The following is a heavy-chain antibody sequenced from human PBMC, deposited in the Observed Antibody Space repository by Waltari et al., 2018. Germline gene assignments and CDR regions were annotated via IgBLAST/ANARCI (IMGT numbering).Heavy chain of an antibody. V-gene: IGHV3-7*01. CDR1: GFPFSIYW. Sequence: EVQLVESGGGLVQPGGSLRLSCAASGFPFSIYWMTWVRQAPGEGLEWGDNIKEDGTDTYDVDTVKGRFTISKDNAENSLYLQMNSLRVEDTALYYCAKDGGGGETYYKHRYFDFWGQGTLVSVSS. D-gene: IGHD1-26*01. J-gene: IGHJ4*02. CDR3: AKDGGGGETYYKHRYFDF. CDR2: IKEDGTDT.